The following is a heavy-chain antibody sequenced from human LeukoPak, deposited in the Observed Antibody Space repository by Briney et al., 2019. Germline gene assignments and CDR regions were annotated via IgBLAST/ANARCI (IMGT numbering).Heavy chain of an antibody. CDR3: AKVGAETNLNGDDDFDY. CDR2: ISGSGGST. CDR1: GFTFSSYA. V-gene: IGHV3-23*01. J-gene: IGHJ4*02. D-gene: IGHD1-20*01. Sequence: GGSLTLSCAASGFTFSSYAMSWVRQAPGKGLEWISSISGSGGSTYYADSVKGRFTISRDNSKNTLYLQMNSLRADDTAVYYCAKVGAETNLNGDDDFDYWGEGTLVTDCS.